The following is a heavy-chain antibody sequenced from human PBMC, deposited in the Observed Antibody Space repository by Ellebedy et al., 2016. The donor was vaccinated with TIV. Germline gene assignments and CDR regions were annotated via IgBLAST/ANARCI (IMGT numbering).Heavy chain of an antibody. CDR2: MNPNSGNT. CDR3: ARGRTTMVAHYYGMDV. V-gene: IGHV1-8*03. D-gene: IGHD3-10*01. CDR1: GYTFTSYD. J-gene: IGHJ6*02. Sequence: AASVKVSCKASGYTFTSYDINWVRQATGQGLEWMGWMNPNSGNTGYAQKFQGRVTITRNTSISTAYMELSSLRSEDTAVYYCARGRTTMVAHYYGMDVWGQGTTVTVSS.